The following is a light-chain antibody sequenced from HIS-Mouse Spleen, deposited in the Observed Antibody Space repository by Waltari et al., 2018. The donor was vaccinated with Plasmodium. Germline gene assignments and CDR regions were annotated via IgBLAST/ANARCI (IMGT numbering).Light chain of an antibody. CDR2: AAS. Sequence: DPVTITCRASQSISSYLNWYQQKPGKAPKLLIYAASSLQSGVPSRFSGSGSGTDFTLTISSLQPEDFAVYYCQQYNNWSFTFGPGTKVDIK. CDR1: QSISSY. J-gene: IGKJ3*01. V-gene: IGKV1-39*02. CDR3: QQYNNWSFT.